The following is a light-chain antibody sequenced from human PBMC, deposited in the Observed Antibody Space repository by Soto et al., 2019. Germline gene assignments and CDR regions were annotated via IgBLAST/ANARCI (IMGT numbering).Light chain of an antibody. CDR1: NSDVGGYNY. J-gene: IGLJ1*01. CDR2: DVT. V-gene: IGLV2-11*01. Sequence: QSVLTQPRSVSGSPGQAVTFSCTGTNSDVGGYNYVSWYQQHPDKAPKLIVYDVTKRPSGVPDRFSGSKSGNMASLTIAGLQAEDEADYFCSSFAGSYTHVFGTGTKLTVL. CDR3: SSFAGSYTHV.